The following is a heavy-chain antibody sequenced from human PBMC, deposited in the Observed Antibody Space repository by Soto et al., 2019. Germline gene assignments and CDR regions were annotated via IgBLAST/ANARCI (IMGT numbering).Heavy chain of an antibody. CDR2: ISPYNDDT. V-gene: IGHV1-18*01. Sequence: QAQLVQSGVVVKKPGASVKVSCKASGYTFSSYGINWVRQAPGQGLEWLGWISPYNDDTKYAQKLQGRVTMTTDTSRRTAYMALRSLRSDDTAVYFCARGGYYDSSGSRNYHYYGMDVWGQGTTVTVSS. J-gene: IGHJ6*02. CDR1: GYTFSSYG. CDR3: ARGGYYDSSGSRNYHYYGMDV. D-gene: IGHD3-22*01.